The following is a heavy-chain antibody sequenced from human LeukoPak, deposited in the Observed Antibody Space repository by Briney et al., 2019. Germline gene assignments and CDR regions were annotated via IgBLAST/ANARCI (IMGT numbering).Heavy chain of an antibody. J-gene: IGHJ4*02. V-gene: IGHV4-34*01. CDR1: GGSFSGYY. CDR3: ARGRYGAYDY. D-gene: IGHD1-1*01. Sequence: SETLSLTCAVYGGSFSGYYWSWIRQPPGKGLEWIGEINHSGSTNYNPSLKSRVTISVDTSKNQFSLKLSSVTAADTAVYYCARGRYGAYDYWGQGTLFTVSS. CDR2: INHSGST.